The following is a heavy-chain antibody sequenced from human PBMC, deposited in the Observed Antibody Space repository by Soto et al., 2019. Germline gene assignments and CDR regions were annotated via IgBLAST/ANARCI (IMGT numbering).Heavy chain of an antibody. CDR1: GGSISSYY. Sequence: SETLSLTCTVSGGSISSYYWSWIRQPPGKGLEWIGYIYYSGSTNYNPSLKSRVTISVDTSKNQFSLKLSSVTAADTAVYYCARVGVQRNWFDPWGQGTLVTVSS. V-gene: IGHV4-59*01. CDR2: IYYSGST. CDR3: ARVGVQRNWFDP. J-gene: IGHJ5*02.